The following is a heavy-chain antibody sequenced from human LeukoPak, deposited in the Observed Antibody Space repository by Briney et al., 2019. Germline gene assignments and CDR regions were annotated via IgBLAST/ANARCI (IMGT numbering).Heavy chain of an antibody. Sequence: GGSLRLSCAASGFTFSSYAMHWVRQAPGKGLEWVAVISYDGSNKYYADSVKGRFTISRDTSKNILYLQMNSLRTEDTAVYYCATRGSYFEDFWGQGTLVTVSS. CDR3: ATRGSYFEDF. CDR1: GFTFSSYA. V-gene: IGHV3-30-3*01. D-gene: IGHD1-26*01. J-gene: IGHJ4*02. CDR2: ISYDGSNK.